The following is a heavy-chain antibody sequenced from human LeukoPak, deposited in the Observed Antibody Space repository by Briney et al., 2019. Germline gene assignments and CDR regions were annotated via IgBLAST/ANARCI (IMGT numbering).Heavy chain of an antibody. J-gene: IGHJ6*02. V-gene: IGHV3-21*06. CDR1: GFTFSSYI. D-gene: IGHD3-16*02. CDR2: ISSSGRFI. CDR3: ARDRGEISLNYYGMDV. Sequence: GGSLRLSCAASGFTFSSYIMNWVRRAPGKGLEWVSAISSSGRFIYNADSVTGRFTISRDNAENTLYLQMNGLRAEDTAVYYCARDRGEISLNYYGMDVWGQGTTVTVS.